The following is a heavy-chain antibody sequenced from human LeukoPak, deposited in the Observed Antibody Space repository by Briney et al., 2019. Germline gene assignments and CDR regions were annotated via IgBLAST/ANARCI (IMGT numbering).Heavy chain of an antibody. CDR3: ARADGDYGSYYYYYMDV. CDR2: IYTSGST. CDR1: GGSISSYY. Sequence: PSETLSLICTVSGGSISSYYWGWIRQPAGKGLEWIGRIYTSGSTNYNPSLKSRVTMSVDTSKNQFSLKLSSVTAADTAVYYCARADGDYGSYYYYYMDVWGKGTTVTVSS. V-gene: IGHV4-4*07. J-gene: IGHJ6*03. D-gene: IGHD4-17*01.